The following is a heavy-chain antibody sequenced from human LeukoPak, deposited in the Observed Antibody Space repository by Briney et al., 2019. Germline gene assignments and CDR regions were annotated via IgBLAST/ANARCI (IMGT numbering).Heavy chain of an antibody. D-gene: IGHD3-16*01. V-gene: IGHV3-72*01. J-gene: IGHJ4*02. CDR3: TIGLGD. Sequence: GGSLTLSCPASGFTFSDRYIDWARQAPGKGLEWVGRIRHKGNSYTTEYAASVKGRFTLSRDDSKTSLYLQMNSLKTEDTAIYYCTIGLGDWGQGTLVTVSS. CDR2: IRHKGNSYTT. CDR1: GFTFSDRY.